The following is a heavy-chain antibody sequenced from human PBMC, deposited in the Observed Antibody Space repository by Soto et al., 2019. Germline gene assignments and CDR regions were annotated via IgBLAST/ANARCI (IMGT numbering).Heavy chain of an antibody. Sequence: ASVKVSCKASGYTFTSYYIHWVRQAPGQGLEWMGTITPSGGSTTYAQKFQGRVTMTRDTSTSTVYMELSSLRSEDTAVYHCARGAAVAGGNNWFDPWGQGTLVTVSS. CDR2: ITPSGGST. V-gene: IGHV1-46*01. CDR1: GYTFTSYY. J-gene: IGHJ5*02. CDR3: ARGAAVAGGNNWFDP. D-gene: IGHD6-19*01.